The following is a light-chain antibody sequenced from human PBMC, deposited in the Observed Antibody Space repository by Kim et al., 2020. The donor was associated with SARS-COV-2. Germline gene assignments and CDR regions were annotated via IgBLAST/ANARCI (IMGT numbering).Light chain of an antibody. CDR1: QSVSSN. Sequence: VCPGERATLSGRVSQSVSSNLAWYQQKPGQAPRLLIYGASTRATGIPARFSGSGSGTEFTLTISSLQSEDFAVYYCQQYNNWPLTFGGGTKVDIK. J-gene: IGKJ4*01. V-gene: IGKV3-15*01. CDR2: GAS. CDR3: QQYNNWPLT.